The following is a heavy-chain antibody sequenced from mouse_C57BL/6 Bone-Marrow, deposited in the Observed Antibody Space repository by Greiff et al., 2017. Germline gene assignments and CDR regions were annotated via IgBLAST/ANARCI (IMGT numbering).Heavy chain of an antibody. J-gene: IGHJ3*01. CDR2: VNYDGSST. V-gene: IGHV5-16*01. CDR1: GFTFSDYY. D-gene: IGHD2-4*01. CDR3: ARERGYYDYDGVAY. Sequence: EVKLVESEGGLVQPGSSMKLSCTASGFTFSDYYMAWVRQVPEKGLEWVANVNYDGSSTCYLDSLKSRFIISRDNARNILYLQMSSLKSEDTATYYCARERGYYDYDGVAYWGQGTLVTVSA.